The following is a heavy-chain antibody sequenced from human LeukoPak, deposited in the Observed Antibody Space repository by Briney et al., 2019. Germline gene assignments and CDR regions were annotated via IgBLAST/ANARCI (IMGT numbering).Heavy chain of an antibody. J-gene: IGHJ4*02. CDR3: ARDLEGATRGSFDY. Sequence: ASVKVSCKASGYTFTSYYMHWVRQAPGQGLEWMGLINPTGGSTGYAQKFQGRVTMTRDMSTSTDYMELSSLRSEDTAVYYCARDLEGATRGSFDYWGQGTLVTVSS. V-gene: IGHV1-46*01. D-gene: IGHD1-26*01. CDR2: INPTGGST. CDR1: GYTFTSYY.